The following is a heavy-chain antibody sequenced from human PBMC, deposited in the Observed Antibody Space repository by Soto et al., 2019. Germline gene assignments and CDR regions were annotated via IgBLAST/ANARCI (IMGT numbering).Heavy chain of an antibody. J-gene: IGHJ4*02. Sequence: EVQLVESGGGLVQPGGSLKLSCAASGFTFSGSAMHWVRQASGKGLEWVGRIRSKANSYATAYAASVKGRFTISRDDSKNTAYLQMNSLKTEDTAVYYCTRLEFFRGRDAYWVQGNLVTDSS. V-gene: IGHV3-73*01. CDR2: IRSKANSYAT. CDR1: GFTFSGSA. CDR3: TRLEFFRGRDAY. D-gene: IGHD1-26*01.